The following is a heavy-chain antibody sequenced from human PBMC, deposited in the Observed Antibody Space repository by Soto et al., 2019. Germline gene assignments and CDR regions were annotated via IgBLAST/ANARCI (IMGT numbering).Heavy chain of an antibody. V-gene: IGHV1-69*13. CDR3: ARESKTNYDILTGPLWY. D-gene: IGHD3-9*01. CDR1: GGTFSSYA. Sequence: ASVKVSFKASGGTFSSYAISWVRQAPGQGLEWMGGIIPIFGTANYAQKFQGRVTITADESTSTAYMELSSLRSEDTAVYYCARESKTNYDILTGPLWYWGQGTLVTVSS. CDR2: IIPIFGTA. J-gene: IGHJ4*02.